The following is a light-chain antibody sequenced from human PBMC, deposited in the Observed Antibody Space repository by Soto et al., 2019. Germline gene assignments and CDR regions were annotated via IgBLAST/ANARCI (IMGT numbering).Light chain of an antibody. CDR2: EVS. CDR1: SSDVGGYNY. V-gene: IGLV2-14*01. Sequence: QSALTQPASVSGSPGQSITISCTGTSSDVGGYNYVSWYQQHAGKAPKLMIYEVSNRPSGVSNRFSGSKSGDTASLTISGLQAEDEADYYCSSYTSTNTLAVFGTGTKVTVL. J-gene: IGLJ1*01. CDR3: SSYTSTNTLAV.